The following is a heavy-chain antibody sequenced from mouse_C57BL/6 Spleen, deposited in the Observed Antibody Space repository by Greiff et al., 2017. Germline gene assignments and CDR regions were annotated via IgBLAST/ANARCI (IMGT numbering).Heavy chain of an antibody. V-gene: IGHV1-42*01. CDR1: GYSFTGYY. CDR3: ARRGLDY. Sequence: VQLQQSGPELVKPGASVKISCKASGYSFTGYYMNWVKQSPEKSLEWIGEINPSTGGTTYNQKFKAKATLTVDKSSSTAYMQLKSLTSEDSAVYYGARRGLDYWGQGTTLTVSS. J-gene: IGHJ2*01. CDR2: INPSTGGT.